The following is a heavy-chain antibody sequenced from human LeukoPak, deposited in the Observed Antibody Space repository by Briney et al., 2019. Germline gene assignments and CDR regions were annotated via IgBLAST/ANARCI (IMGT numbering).Heavy chain of an antibody. CDR2: IYYSGST. D-gene: IGHD3-22*01. CDR3: ARRFEDYYDSSGYYSPYYFDY. J-gene: IGHJ4*02. V-gene: IGHV4-39*07. Sequence: PSETLSLTCTVSGGSISSSSYYWGWIRQPPGKGLEWIGSIYYSGSTYYNPSLKSRVTISVDTSKNQFSLKLSSVTAADTAVYYCARRFEDYYDSSGYYSPYYFDYWGQGTLVTVSS. CDR1: GGSISSSSYY.